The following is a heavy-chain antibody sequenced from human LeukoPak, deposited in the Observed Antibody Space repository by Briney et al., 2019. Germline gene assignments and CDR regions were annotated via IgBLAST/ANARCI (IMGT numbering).Heavy chain of an antibody. CDR1: GYTFTSYG. CDR2: ISAYNGNT. J-gene: IGHJ4*01. V-gene: IGHV1-18*01. CDR3: ARGDYDSSGYYYGYYFDY. Sequence: GASVKVSCKASGYTFTSYGISWVRQAPGQGLEWMGWISAYNGNTNYAQKLQGRVTMTTDTSTSTAYMELRSLRSDDTAVYYCARGDYDSSGYYYGYYFDYWGHGTLVTVSS. D-gene: IGHD3-22*01.